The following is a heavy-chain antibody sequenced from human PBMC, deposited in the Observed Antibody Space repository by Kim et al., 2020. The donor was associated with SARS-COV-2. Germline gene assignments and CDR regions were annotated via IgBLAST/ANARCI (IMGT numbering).Heavy chain of an antibody. J-gene: IGHJ6*02. CDR1: GYTLTELS. CDR3: ATAGVIRGSYYNFHYHYGMDV. V-gene: IGHV1-24*01. D-gene: IGHD3-10*01. CDR2: FDPEDGET. Sequence: ASVKVSCKVSGYTLTELSMHWVRQAPGKGLEWMGGFDPEDGETIYAQKFQGRVTMTEDTSTDTAHMELSSLRSEDTAVYYCATAGVIRGSYYNFHYHYGMDVWGQGPTVTVSS.